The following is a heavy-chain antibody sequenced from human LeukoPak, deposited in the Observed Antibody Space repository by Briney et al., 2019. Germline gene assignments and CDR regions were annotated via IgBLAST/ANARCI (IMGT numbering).Heavy chain of an antibody. J-gene: IGHJ4*02. CDR1: GYTFSIYG. D-gene: IGHD5-24*01. CDR2: ISVYNGNT. CDR3: ARDSERWLQWCDY. Sequence: ASVKVSCKASGYTFSIYGFSWVRQAPGQGLEWMGWISVYNGNTNYAQKFQGRVTMTRDMSTSTVYMELSSLRSEDTAVYYCARDSERWLQWCDYWGQGTLVTVSS. V-gene: IGHV1-18*01.